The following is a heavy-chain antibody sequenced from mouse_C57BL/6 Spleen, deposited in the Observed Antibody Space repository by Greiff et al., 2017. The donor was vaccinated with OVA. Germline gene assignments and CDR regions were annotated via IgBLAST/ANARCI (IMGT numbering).Heavy chain of an antibody. CDR2: IDPETGGT. Sequence: VQLQQSGAELVRPGASVTLSCKASGYTFTDYEMHWVKQTPVHGLEWIGAIDPETGGTAYNQKFKGKAILTADKSSSTAYMELRSLTSEDSAVYYCTIITTVGEFDYWGQGTTLTVSS. D-gene: IGHD1-1*01. V-gene: IGHV1-15*01. CDR1: GYTFTDYE. J-gene: IGHJ2*01. CDR3: TIITTVGEFDY.